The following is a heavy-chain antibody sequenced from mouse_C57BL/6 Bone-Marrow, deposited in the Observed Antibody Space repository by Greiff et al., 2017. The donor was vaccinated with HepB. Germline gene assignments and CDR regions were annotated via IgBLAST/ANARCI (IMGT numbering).Heavy chain of an antibody. J-gene: IGHJ3*01. CDR2: INPRSGNT. CDR3: ARSRIYYDYDVPY. V-gene: IGHV1-81*01. D-gene: IGHD2-4*01. CDR1: GYTFTSYG. Sequence: VKLMESGAELARPGASVKLSCKASGYTFTSYGISWVKQRTGQGLEWIGEINPRSGNTYYNEKFKGKATLTADKSSSTAYMELRSLTSEDSAVYFCARSRIYYDYDVPYWGQGTLVTVSA.